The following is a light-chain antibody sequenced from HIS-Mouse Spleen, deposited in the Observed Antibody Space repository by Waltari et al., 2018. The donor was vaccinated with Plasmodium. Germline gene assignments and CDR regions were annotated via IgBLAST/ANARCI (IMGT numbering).Light chain of an antibody. CDR3: QQSYSTPWT. Sequence: DIQMTQSPSSLSASVGDRVTITCRASQPISSYLNWYQQKPGKDPKLLIYAASSLQSGVPSRFSGSGSGTDFTLTISSLQPEDFATYYCQQSYSTPWTFGQGTKVEIK. J-gene: IGKJ1*01. CDR1: QPISSY. CDR2: AAS. V-gene: IGKV1-39*01.